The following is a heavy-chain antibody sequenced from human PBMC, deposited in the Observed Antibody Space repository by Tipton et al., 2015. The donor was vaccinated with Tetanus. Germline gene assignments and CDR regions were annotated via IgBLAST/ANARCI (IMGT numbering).Heavy chain of an antibody. CDR3: TTEYPLMDEQQLAPPDFDY. CDR2: IKSKTDGGTT. D-gene: IGHD6-13*01. CDR1: GFTFSNAW. J-gene: IGHJ4*02. Sequence: CAASGFTFSNAWMSWVRQAPGKGLEWVGRIKSKTDGGTTDYAAPVKGRFTISRDDSKNTLYLQMNSLKTEDTAVYYCTTEYPLMDEQQLAPPDFDYWGQGTLVTVSS. V-gene: IGHV3-15*01.